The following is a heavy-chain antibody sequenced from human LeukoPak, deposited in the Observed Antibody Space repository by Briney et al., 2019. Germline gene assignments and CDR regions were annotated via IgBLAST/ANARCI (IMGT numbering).Heavy chain of an antibody. CDR2: TKQDGSEK. CDR3: ARGAYYYNSGDAFDV. Sequence: GGSLRLSCAASGFTFRSYWMSWVRQAPGKGLERVANTKQDGSEKYYVDSVRGRFTISRDNARTSLYLQMNSLRVEDMAVYYCARGAYYYNSGDAFDVWGQGTMVTVSS. V-gene: IGHV3-7*01. CDR1: GFTFRSYW. J-gene: IGHJ3*01. D-gene: IGHD3-10*01.